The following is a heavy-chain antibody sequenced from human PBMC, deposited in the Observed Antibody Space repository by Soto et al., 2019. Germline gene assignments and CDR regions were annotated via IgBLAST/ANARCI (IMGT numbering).Heavy chain of an antibody. V-gene: IGHV1-69*01. CDR1: GGTFSSYA. Sequence: QVQLVQSGAEVKKPGSSVKVSCKASGGTFSSYAISWVRQAPGPGLEWMGGIIPIFGTANYAQKFQGRVTITADESTITAYMELSSLRSEDTAVYYCARAGLELPTTYDYYGMDVWGQGTTVTVSS. CDR2: IIPIFGTA. D-gene: IGHD1-7*01. J-gene: IGHJ6*02. CDR3: ARAGLELPTTYDYYGMDV.